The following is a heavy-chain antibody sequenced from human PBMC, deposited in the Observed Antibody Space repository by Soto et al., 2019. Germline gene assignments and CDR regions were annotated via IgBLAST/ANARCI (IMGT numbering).Heavy chain of an antibody. J-gene: IGHJ5*02. Sequence: SETLSLTCTASGGSISSSRYYWGWIRQPPGKGLEWIGNMYFSGSTYYNPSLKSRVTISADTSRNQFSLKVTSVTAADTAVYYCATSYTWNDVGWFDPWGPGNLVTVSS. V-gene: IGHV4-39*01. D-gene: IGHD1-1*01. CDR3: ATSYTWNDVGWFDP. CDR1: GGSISSSRYY. CDR2: MYFSGST.